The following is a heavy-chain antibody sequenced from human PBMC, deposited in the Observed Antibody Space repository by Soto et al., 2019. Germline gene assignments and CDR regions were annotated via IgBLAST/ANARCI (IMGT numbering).Heavy chain of an antibody. CDR3: ARDGIAVADQRGAFDI. Sequence: QVQLQESGPGLVKPSGTLSLTCAVSSGSISSSNWWSWVRQPPGKGLEWIGEIYHSGSTNYNPSLKSRVTISVDKSKNQFSLELSSVTAADTAVYYCARDGIAVADQRGAFDIWGQGTMVTVSS. J-gene: IGHJ3*02. V-gene: IGHV4-4*02. CDR2: IYHSGST. D-gene: IGHD6-19*01. CDR1: SGSISSSNW.